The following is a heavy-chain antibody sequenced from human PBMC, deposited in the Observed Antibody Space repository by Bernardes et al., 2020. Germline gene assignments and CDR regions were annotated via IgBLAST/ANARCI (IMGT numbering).Heavy chain of an antibody. CDR1: GFTFSSNY. V-gene: IGHV3-53*01. CDR3: ARELVGIAATGAFDI. D-gene: IGHD2-15*01. Sequence: GGSLRLSCAASGFTFSSNYMSWFRQAPGKGLEWVSFIYSVASTNYADSVKGRFTISRDNSKNTLYLRMNSLRAEDTAVYYCARELVGIAATGAFDIWGQGTMVTVSS. CDR2: IYSVAST. J-gene: IGHJ3*02.